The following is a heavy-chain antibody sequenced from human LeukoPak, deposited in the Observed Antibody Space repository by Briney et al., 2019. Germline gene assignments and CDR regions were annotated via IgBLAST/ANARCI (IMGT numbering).Heavy chain of an antibody. CDR2: ISYDGSNK. V-gene: IGHV3-30*18. D-gene: IGHD6-13*01. Sequence: SGGSLRLSCAASGFTFSSYGMHWVRQAPGKGLEWVAVISYDGSNKYYADSVKGRFTISRDNSKNTLYLQMNSLRAEDTAVYYCAKDGQQLAYYFDYWGQGTLVTVSS. CDR3: AKDGQQLAYYFDY. J-gene: IGHJ4*02. CDR1: GFTFSSYG.